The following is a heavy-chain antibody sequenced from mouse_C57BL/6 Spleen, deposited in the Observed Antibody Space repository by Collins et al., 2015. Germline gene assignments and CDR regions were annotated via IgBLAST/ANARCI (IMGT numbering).Heavy chain of an antibody. CDR2: IYPGSGNT. V-gene: IGHV1-84*02. D-gene: IGHD6-1*01. J-gene: IGHJ2*01. CDR3: ARRGQLVYYFDY. Sequence: GLEWIGWIYPGSGNTKYNDKFKGKATLTVDTSSSTAYMQLSSLTSEDTAVYFCARRGQLVYYFDYWGQGTTLTVSS.